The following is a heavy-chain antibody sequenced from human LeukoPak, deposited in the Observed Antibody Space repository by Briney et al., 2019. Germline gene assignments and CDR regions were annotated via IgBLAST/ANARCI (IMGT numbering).Heavy chain of an antibody. J-gene: IGHJ6*03. D-gene: IGHD2-2*01. V-gene: IGHV1-2*04. Sequence: GASVKVSCKASGYTFTGYYMHWVRQAPGQGLEWMGWINPNSGGTNYAQKFQGWVTMTRDTSISTAYMELSRLRSDDTAVYYCARNIYQLLPPYYYMDVWGKGTTVTVSS. CDR2: INPNSGGT. CDR3: ARNIYQLLPPYYYMDV. CDR1: GYTFTGYY.